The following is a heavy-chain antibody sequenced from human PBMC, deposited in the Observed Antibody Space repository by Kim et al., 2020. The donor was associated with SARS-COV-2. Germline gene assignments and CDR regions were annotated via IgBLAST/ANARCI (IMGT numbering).Heavy chain of an antibody. Sequence: ADSVKGRFTISRDNSKNTLYLQMNSLRAEDTAVYYCARGSLGSARDAFDIWGQGTMVTVSS. D-gene: IGHD3-10*01. J-gene: IGHJ3*02. CDR3: ARGSLGSARDAFDI. V-gene: IGHV3-33*01.